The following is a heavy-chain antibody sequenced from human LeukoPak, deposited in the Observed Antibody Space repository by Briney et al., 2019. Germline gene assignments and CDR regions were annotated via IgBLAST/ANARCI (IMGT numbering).Heavy chain of an antibody. D-gene: IGHD3-22*01. Sequence: GGSLRLSCAASGFTFSSYGMHWVRQAPGKGLEWVAVIWYDGSNKYYADSVKGRFTISRDNSKNTLYLQMNSLRAEDTAVYYCAKDQITMIVVVIPDSFDYWGQGTLVTVSS. CDR1: GFTFSSYG. J-gene: IGHJ4*02. CDR3: AKDQITMIVVVIPDSFDY. CDR2: IWYDGSNK. V-gene: IGHV3-33*06.